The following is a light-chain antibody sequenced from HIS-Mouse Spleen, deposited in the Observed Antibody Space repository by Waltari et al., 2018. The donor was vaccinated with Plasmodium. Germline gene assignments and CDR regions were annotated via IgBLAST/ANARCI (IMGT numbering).Light chain of an antibody. CDR2: ECS. CDR3: CSYAGSSTYV. Sequence: QAVLTQPASVSGSPGQSITISCTGTSSAVGSYNLVSWYQQHPGKAPKLMIYECSKRPSGVSNRFSGSKSGNTASLTISGLQAEDEADYYCCSYAGSSTYVFGTGTKVTVL. J-gene: IGLJ1*01. CDR1: SSAVGSYNL. V-gene: IGLV2-23*01.